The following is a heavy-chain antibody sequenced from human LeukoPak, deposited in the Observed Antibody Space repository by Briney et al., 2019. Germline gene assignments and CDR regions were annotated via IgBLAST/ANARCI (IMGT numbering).Heavy chain of an antibody. CDR1: GFTFSTYV. J-gene: IGHJ5*02. D-gene: IGHD3-10*01. CDR3: AKGQGTYYGSALFDP. CDR2: ISGSGGYT. Sequence: GGSLRLSCAASGFTFSTYVMSWLRQAPGKGLEWVSAISGSGGYTFYADSVKGRFTISRDNSKNSLYLQMNSLRTEDTALYYCAKGQGTYYGSALFDPWGQGTLVTVSS. V-gene: IGHV3-23*01.